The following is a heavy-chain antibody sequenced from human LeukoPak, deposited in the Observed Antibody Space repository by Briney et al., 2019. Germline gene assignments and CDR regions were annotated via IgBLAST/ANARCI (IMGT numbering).Heavy chain of an antibody. CDR3: AREGRAYDFWSGYYIFYFDY. CDR1: GFTFDDYG. J-gene: IGHJ4*02. CDR2: INWNGGST. V-gene: IGHV3-20*04. Sequence: GGSLRLSCAASGFTFDDYGMSWVRQAPGKGLEWVSGINWNGGSTGYADSVKGRFTISRDNAKNSLYLQMNSLRAEDTALYYCAREGRAYDFWSGYYIFYFDYWDQGTLVTVSS. D-gene: IGHD3-3*01.